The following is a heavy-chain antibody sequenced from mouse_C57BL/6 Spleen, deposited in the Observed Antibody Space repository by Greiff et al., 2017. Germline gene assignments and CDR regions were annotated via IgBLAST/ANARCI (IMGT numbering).Heavy chain of an antibody. CDR1: GYTFTDYE. CDR2: IDPETGGT. Sequence: VQVVESGAELVRPGASVTLSCKASGYTFTDYEMHWVKQTPVHGLEWIGAIDPETGGTAYNQKFKGKAILTADKSSSTAYMALRSLTSEDSAVYYCTRAPYGSSPAWFAYWGQGTLVTVSA. D-gene: IGHD1-1*01. CDR3: TRAPYGSSPAWFAY. V-gene: IGHV1-15*01. J-gene: IGHJ3*01.